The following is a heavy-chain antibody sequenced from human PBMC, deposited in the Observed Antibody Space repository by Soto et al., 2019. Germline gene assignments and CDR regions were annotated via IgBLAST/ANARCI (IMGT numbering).Heavy chain of an antibody. V-gene: IGHV1-8*01. J-gene: IGHJ5*02. CDR2: MNPNSGNT. D-gene: IGHD5-18*01. Sequence: QVQLVQSGAEVKKPGASVKVSCKASGYTFTSYDINWVRQATGQGLEWMGWMNPNSGNTGYAQKFQGRVTMTRNTSISTAYMELSSLRSEDTAVYYCAREWIQLPEADNWFDPWGQGTLVTVSS. CDR1: GYTFTSYD. CDR3: AREWIQLPEADNWFDP.